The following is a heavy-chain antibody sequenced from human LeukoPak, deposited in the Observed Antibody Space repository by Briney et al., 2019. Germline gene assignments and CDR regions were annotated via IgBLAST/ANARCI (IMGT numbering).Heavy chain of an antibody. CDR1: GYTLTELS. D-gene: IGHD1-7*01. CDR2: FDPEDGET. V-gene: IGHV1-24*01. CDR3: ATMNWNYARRSYNWFDP. Sequence: ASVKVSCEVSGYTLTELSMHWVRQAPGKGLEWMGGFDPEDGETIYAQKFQGRVTMTEDTSTDTAYMELSSLRSEDTAVYYCATMNWNYARRSYNWFDPWGQGTLVTVSS. J-gene: IGHJ5*02.